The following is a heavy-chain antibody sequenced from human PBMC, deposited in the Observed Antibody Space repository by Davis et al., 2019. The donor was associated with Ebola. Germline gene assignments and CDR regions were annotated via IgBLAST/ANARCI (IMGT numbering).Heavy chain of an antibody. Sequence: SETLSLTCAVSGGSVSSGRYLWSWLRQAPGRGLEWIGYIYYNGDTSFHSSLKSRVTISVDTSKNQFSLKLSSVTAADTAVYYCARAKVNRYCSSTSCLPYYYYYGMDVWGQGTTVTVSS. CDR1: GGSVSSGRYL. V-gene: IGHV4-61*01. CDR2: IYYNGDT. J-gene: IGHJ6*02. D-gene: IGHD2-2*01. CDR3: ARAKVNRYCSSTSCLPYYYYYGMDV.